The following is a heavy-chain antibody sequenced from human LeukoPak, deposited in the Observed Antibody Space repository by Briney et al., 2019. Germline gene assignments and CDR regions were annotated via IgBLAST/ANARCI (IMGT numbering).Heavy chain of an antibody. Sequence: GGSLRLSCAASGFTFSSYAMSWARQAPGKGLEWVSTISGSGGSTDYADSVKGRFTLSRDNSKNTLFLQVNSLRANDTAVYYCAKFHSPGRVTHFYWYFDLWGRGTLVTVSS. D-gene: IGHD2-21*02. CDR3: AKFHSPGRVTHFYWYFDL. J-gene: IGHJ2*01. V-gene: IGHV3-23*01. CDR2: ISGSGGST. CDR1: GFTFSSYA.